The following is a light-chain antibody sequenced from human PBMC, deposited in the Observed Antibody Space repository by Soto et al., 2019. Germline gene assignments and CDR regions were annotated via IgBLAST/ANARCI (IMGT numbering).Light chain of an antibody. CDR2: AAS. CDR3: QQSNSFPFT. CDR1: QGISSW. J-gene: IGKJ3*01. V-gene: IGKV1-12*02. Sequence: DLQMAQSPSSVYESVGDRVTITCRASQGISSWLSWYQQKPGKAPKLLIYAASTLQSGVPSRFSGIGSGTDFTLTISSLQPEDFATYYCQQSNSFPFTFGPVTKVDIK.